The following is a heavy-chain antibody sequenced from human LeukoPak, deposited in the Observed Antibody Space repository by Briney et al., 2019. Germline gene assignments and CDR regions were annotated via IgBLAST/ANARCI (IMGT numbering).Heavy chain of an antibody. CDR2: MSWNSDNI. V-gene: IGHV3-9*03. J-gene: IGHJ4*01. CDR1: GFTFDDYA. D-gene: IGHD3-22*01. Sequence: GRSLRLSCAASGFTFDDYAMHWVRQAPGKGLEWFSGMSWNSDNIGYADSVKGRFTISRDNAKNSLYLQMNSLRAEDMASYCCAEDKNYDSSGLQFDYWGQGTPFTVSS. CDR3: AEDKNYDSSGLQFDY.